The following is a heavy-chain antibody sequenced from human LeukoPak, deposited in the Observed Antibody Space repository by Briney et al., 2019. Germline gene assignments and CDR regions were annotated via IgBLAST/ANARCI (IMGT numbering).Heavy chain of an antibody. CDR2: IKVDGTEK. J-gene: IGHJ4*02. CDR3: ARDWNGSGTAFDH. Sequence: QAGESLRLSCAASGFSFSAYWMSWVRQAPGKGLEWVANIKVDGTEKYYVDSVKGRFTISRDNAKNSLSLQMSGLRAEDTAVYYCARDWNGSGTAFDHWGQGTLVTFSS. V-gene: IGHV3-7*05. CDR1: GFSFSAYW. D-gene: IGHD1-1*01.